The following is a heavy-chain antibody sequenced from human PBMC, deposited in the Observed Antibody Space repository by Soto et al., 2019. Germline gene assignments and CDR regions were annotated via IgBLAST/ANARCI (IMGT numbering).Heavy chain of an antibody. CDR1: GFSVSGSY. CDR2: MFSGGGT. J-gene: IGHJ4*02. D-gene: IGHD4-4*01. V-gene: IGHV3-53*01. Sequence: GGSLRLSCAASGFSVSGSYIYWVRQAPGKGLEWVPVMFSGGGTDYADSVKGRFTISSDKSKNTLYLQMNSLRVEDTAVYYCARVTTTLVDHFDYWGQGTLVTVSS. CDR3: ARVTTTLVDHFDY.